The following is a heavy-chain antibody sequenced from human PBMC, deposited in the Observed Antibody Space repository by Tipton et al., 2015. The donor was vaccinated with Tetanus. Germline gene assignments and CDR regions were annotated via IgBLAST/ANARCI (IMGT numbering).Heavy chain of an antibody. J-gene: IGHJ4*02. CDR2: ISNTGST. Sequence: TLSLPCTVSGDSVSSGGYYFFSLLPSPFPFLSFLGYISNTGSTSYNPSLQSRVSMSVDTSKNQFSLRLSSVTAADTAVYYCARIVRMGDFSFFDSWGLGTLVTVSS. CDR3: ARIVRMGDFSFFDS. D-gene: IGHD3-16*01. V-gene: IGHV4-61*08. CDR1: GDSVSSGGYY.